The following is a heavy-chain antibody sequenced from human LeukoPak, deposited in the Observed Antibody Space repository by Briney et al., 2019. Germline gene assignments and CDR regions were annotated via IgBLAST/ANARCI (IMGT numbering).Heavy chain of an antibody. V-gene: IGHV3-23*05. J-gene: IGHJ4*02. D-gene: IGHD1-1*01. CDR2: IFASGSTT. CDR1: GFTFCGYA. CDR3: AKDLRPDGINDFDH. Sequence: GGSLRLPCAASGFTFCGYAMIWVRQAPGKALVWVSFIFASGSTTKYADSVKGRFTISRDNSKNTLYLQMNSLRAEDTAVYYCAKDLRPDGINDFDHWGQGTLVTVSS.